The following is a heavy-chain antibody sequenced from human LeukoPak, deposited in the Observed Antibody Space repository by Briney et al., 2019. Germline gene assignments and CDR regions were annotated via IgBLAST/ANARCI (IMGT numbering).Heavy chain of an antibody. CDR1: GFTFDDYA. J-gene: IGHJ4*02. CDR3: AREGVAPIDY. CDR2: ISWNSGSI. D-gene: IGHD3-3*01. V-gene: IGHV3-9*01. Sequence: GGSLRLSCAASGFTFDDYAMHWVRQAPGKGLEWVSGISWNSGSIDYADSVKGRFTISRDNAKNSLYLQMNSLRAEDTAVYYCAREGVAPIDYWGQGTLVTVSS.